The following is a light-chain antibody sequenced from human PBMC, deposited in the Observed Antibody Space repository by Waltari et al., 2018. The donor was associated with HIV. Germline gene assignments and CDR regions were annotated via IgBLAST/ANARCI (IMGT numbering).Light chain of an antibody. CDR1: ALPKQY. Sequence: SYELTQPPSVSVSPGQTARIPCSGDALPKQYAYWYQQKPGQAPVLGIYKDTERPSGIPERFSGSSSGKTVTLTISGVQAEDEADYYCQSADSSGTVVFGGGTKLTVL. CDR2: KDT. CDR3: QSADSSGTVV. J-gene: IGLJ2*01. V-gene: IGLV3-25*03.